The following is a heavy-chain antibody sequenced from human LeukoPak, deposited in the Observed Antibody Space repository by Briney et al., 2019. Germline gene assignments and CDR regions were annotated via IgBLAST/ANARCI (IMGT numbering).Heavy chain of an antibody. CDR3: AKRGPASPESGKYYFDY. J-gene: IGHJ4*02. CDR1: GFTFSNYA. D-gene: IGHD3-10*01. Sequence: GGSLRLSCAASGFTFSNYAMSWVRQAPGKGLVWVSRINSDGSSTSYADSVKGRFTISRDNSEKAVYLQMNSLRAEDTAVYYCAKRGPASPESGKYYFDYWGQGALVTVSS. CDR2: INSDGSST. V-gene: IGHV3-23*01.